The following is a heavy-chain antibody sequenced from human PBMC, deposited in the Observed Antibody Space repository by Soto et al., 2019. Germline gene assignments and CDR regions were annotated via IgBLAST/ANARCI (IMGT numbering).Heavy chain of an antibody. V-gene: IGHV4-34*01. CDR1: GGSFSGYY. Sequence: SETLSLTCAVYGGSFSGYYWSWIRQPPGKGLEWIGEINHSGSTNYNPSLKSRVTTSVDKSKNQFSLKLSSVTAADTAVYYCARVRNYDFWSGYYTRISFDYWGQGTLVTVSS. CDR3: ARVRNYDFWSGYYTRISFDY. D-gene: IGHD3-3*01. J-gene: IGHJ4*02. CDR2: INHSGST.